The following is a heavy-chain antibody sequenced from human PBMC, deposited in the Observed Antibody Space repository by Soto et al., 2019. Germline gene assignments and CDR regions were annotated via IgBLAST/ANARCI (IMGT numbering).Heavy chain of an antibody. V-gene: IGHV3-66*01. D-gene: IGHD2-15*01. CDR1: GLTVSSNY. Sequence: EVQLVESGGGLVQPGGSLRLSCAASGLTVSSNYMSWVRQAPGKGLEWVSVIYSNGNTYYADSVKGRFTISRDNPKNTVYLQMNSLRAEDPAVYYCAREQPPALYFGMDVWGQGTTVTVSS. J-gene: IGHJ6*02. CDR2: IYSNGNT. CDR3: AREQPPALYFGMDV.